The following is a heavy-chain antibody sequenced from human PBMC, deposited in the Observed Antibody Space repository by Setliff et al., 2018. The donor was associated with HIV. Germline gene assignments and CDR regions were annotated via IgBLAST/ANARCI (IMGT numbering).Heavy chain of an antibody. V-gene: IGHV3-9*03. CDR2: IRWNSGNI. Sequence: LRLSCAASGFTFDDYAMYWVRQAPGKGLEWVSGIRWNSGNIVYADSVKGRFTISRDNAKNSLYLQMNSLRAEDMALYYCAKDTTTRYSSGVGAFDIWGQGTMVTVSS. D-gene: IGHD6-19*01. J-gene: IGHJ3*02. CDR1: GFTFDDYA. CDR3: AKDTTTRYSSGVGAFDI.